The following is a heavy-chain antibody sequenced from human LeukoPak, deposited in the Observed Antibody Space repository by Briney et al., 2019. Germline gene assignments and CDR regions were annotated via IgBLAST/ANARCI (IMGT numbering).Heavy chain of an antibody. CDR1: GGSVSGGSFY. CDR3: ARDDVPYSA. V-gene: IGHV4-61*01. CDR2: IYYGGRT. D-gene: IGHD2-15*01. J-gene: IGHJ5*02. Sequence: KSAETLSLNCTVSGGSVSGGSFYWSWIRQPPGKGLEWIGYIYYGGRTKYNPSLNSGVPISIATSNNQFSLKLDSATAADTAVYYCARDDVPYSAWGQGNLVTVSS.